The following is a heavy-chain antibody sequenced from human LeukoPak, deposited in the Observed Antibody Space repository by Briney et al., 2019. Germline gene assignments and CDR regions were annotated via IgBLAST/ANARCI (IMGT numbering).Heavy chain of an antibody. Sequence: SETLSLTCAVYGGSFSGYYWSWIRQPPGKGLEWIGEINHSGSTNYNPSLKSRVTISVDTSKNQFSLKLSSVTAADTAVYYCARDENGYVWGSFRAWGQGTLVTVSS. CDR3: ARDENGYVWGSFRA. D-gene: IGHD3-16*02. J-gene: IGHJ5*02. CDR1: GGSFSGYY. CDR2: INHSGST. V-gene: IGHV4-34*01.